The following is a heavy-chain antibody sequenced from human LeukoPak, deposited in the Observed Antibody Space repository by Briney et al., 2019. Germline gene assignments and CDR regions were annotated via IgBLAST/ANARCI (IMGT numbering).Heavy chain of an antibody. Sequence: GGSLRLSCAASGFTFSSYDMSWARQAPGKGLEWASVISTSGVSTYYGDSVKGRFTISRDNSNNTLYLQMNSLRAEDTAVYYCAKNLRGVNTAMAQWGQGTLVTVSS. CDR2: ISTSGVST. CDR3: AKNLRGVNTAMAQ. CDR1: GFTFSSYD. V-gene: IGHV3-23*01. D-gene: IGHD5-18*01. J-gene: IGHJ4*02.